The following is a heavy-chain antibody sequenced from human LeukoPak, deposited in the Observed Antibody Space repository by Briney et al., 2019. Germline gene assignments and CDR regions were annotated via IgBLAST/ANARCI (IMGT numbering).Heavy chain of an antibody. CDR3: AKDPQGIAAAGTSTWFDP. D-gene: IGHD6-13*01. CDR2: IRYDGSNK. CDR1: GFTFSSYG. Sequence: GGSLRLSCAASGFTFSSYGKHWVRQAPGKGLEWVAFIRYDGSNKYYADSVKGRFTISRDNSKNTLYLQMNSLRAEDTAVYYCAKDPQGIAAAGTSTWFDPWGQGTLVTVSS. V-gene: IGHV3-30*02. J-gene: IGHJ5*02.